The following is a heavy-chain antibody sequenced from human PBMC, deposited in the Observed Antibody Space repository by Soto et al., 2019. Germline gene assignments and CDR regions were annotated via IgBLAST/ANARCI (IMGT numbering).Heavy chain of an antibody. D-gene: IGHD1-26*01. CDR1: GYIFSTDA. CDR3: ARSPQVGPMRN. V-gene: IGHV1-18*01. J-gene: IGHJ4*02. Sequence: QVQLMQSGAEVKKPGASVKVSCKASGYIFSTDAISWVRQAPGQGLEWMGRISIYTHNTINAQKFQGRVTMTTDTSTTTAQMELRSLRSDDTAVYYFARSPQVGPMRNWGQGTLVTVSS. CDR2: ISIYTHNT.